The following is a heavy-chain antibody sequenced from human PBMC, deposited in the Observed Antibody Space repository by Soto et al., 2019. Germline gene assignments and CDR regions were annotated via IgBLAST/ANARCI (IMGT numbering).Heavy chain of an antibody. Sequence: EVQLVESGGGLVQPGGSLRLSCAVSGFTFSSDWMHWVRQAPGKGLVWVSRINSDGSSTSYADSVKGRFTISRDNAKNTLYLQINSLRAEDTAVYYCASTVVTGYWGQGTLVTVSS. D-gene: IGHD2-15*01. J-gene: IGHJ4*02. V-gene: IGHV3-74*01. CDR2: INSDGSST. CDR1: GFTFSSDW. CDR3: ASTVVTGY.